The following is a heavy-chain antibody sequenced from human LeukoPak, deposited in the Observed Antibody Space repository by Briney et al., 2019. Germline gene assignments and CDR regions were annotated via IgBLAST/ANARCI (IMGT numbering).Heavy chain of an antibody. CDR1: GFTFSSYA. D-gene: IGHD4-17*01. Sequence: GGSLRLSCAASGFTFSSYAMHWVRQAPGKGLEWVAVISYDGGNKYYADSVKGRFTISRDNSKNTLYLQMNSLRAEDTAVYYCARDGYGDYVYYYYYMDVWGNGTTVTVSS. V-gene: IGHV3-30*04. CDR3: ARDGYGDYVYYYYYMDV. J-gene: IGHJ6*03. CDR2: ISYDGGNK.